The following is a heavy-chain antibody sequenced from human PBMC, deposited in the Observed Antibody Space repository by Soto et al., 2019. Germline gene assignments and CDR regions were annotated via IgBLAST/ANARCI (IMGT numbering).Heavy chain of an antibody. CDR3: ARGRGSGWYYFDY. D-gene: IGHD6-19*01. Sequence: GSLRLSCAASGFTFSDHYMDWVRQAPGKGLEWVGRIRSKVDSYSTEYAASVKGRFTISRDESKNSLYLQMNSLKTEDTAVYYCARGRGSGWYYFDYWGQGSLVTVS. CDR2: IRSKVDSYST. V-gene: IGHV3-72*01. CDR1: GFTFSDHY. J-gene: IGHJ4*02.